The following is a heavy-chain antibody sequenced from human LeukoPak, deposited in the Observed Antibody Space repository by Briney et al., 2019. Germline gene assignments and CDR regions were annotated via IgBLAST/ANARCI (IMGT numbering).Heavy chain of an antibody. CDR1: GYTFTSYG. V-gene: IGHV1-18*01. CDR3: ARDSGTGGIVGPNRWAFDI. Sequence: ASVKVSCKTSGYTFTSYGISWVRQAPGQGLEWMGWISAYNGNTNYAQKLQGRVTMTTDTSTSTAYMELRSLRSDDTAVYYCARDSGTGGIVGPNRWAFDIWGQGTMVTVSS. J-gene: IGHJ3*02. D-gene: IGHD1-26*01. CDR2: ISAYNGNT.